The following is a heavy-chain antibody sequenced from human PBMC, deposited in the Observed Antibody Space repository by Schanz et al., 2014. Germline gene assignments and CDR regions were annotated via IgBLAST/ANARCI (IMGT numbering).Heavy chain of an antibody. V-gene: IGHV1-46*03. Sequence: QVQLVQSGAEVKKPGASVKVSCKASGYTFTSYSMHWVRQAPGQGLEWMGIINLSGGSTNNAQKCQGRRTMTRDTSTSTVYMELSSLRSEDTAVYYCARGSPENMIRGELDYWGQGTLVTVSS. J-gene: IGHJ4*02. D-gene: IGHD3-10*01. CDR3: ARGSPENMIRGELDY. CDR2: INLSGGST. CDR1: GYTFTSYS.